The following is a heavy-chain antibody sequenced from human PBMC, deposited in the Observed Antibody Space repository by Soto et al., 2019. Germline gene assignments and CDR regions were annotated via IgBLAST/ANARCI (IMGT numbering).Heavy chain of an antibody. V-gene: IGHV1-46*01. CDR3: ARGGGVGLDGSAAIDI. Sequence: QVHLVQTGAEVKKPGASMKVSCTASGYTLTSHHVHWVRQAPGRRLEWMGSINPANGVAQYTARFQGIVIMTRDTSTSTVYMELRRLTSDDTAIFYCARGGGVGLDGSAAIDIWGQGTMVTVSS. CDR1: GYTLTSHH. CDR2: INPANGVA. D-gene: IGHD1-1*01. J-gene: IGHJ3*02.